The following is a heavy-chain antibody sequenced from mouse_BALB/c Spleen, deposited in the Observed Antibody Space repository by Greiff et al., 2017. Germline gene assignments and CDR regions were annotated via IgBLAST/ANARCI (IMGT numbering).Heavy chain of an antibody. D-gene: IGHD2-1*01. J-gene: IGHJ2*01. V-gene: IGHV5-17*02. CDR1: GFTFSSFG. CDR2: ISSGSSTI. CDR3: ARGGKHFDY. Sequence: EVQLQESGGGLVQPGGSRKLSCAASGFTFSSFGMHWVRQAPEKGLEWVAYISSGSSTIYYADTVKGRFTISRDNPKNTLFLQMTSLRSEDTAMYYCARGGKHFDYWGQGTTLTVSS.